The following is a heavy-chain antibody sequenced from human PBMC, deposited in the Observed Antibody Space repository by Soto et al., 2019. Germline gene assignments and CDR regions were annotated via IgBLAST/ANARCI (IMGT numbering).Heavy chain of an antibody. CDR2: FEPEAGET. CDR1: GNTLTELS. CDR3: ATGLYSRTWYSPFDY. D-gene: IGHD6-13*01. J-gene: IGHJ4*02. Sequence: QVQLMQSGAEVRKPGASVKVSCKVSGNTLTELSMHWVRQAPGKGPEWMGGFEPEAGETIYAQKFQGRVTMTEDTSTDTAYMELSSLRSEDTAVYYCATGLYSRTWYSPFDYWGQGTLVTVSS. V-gene: IGHV1-24*01.